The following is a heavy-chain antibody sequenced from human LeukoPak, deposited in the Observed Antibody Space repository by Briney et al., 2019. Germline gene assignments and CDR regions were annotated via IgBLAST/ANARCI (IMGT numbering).Heavy chain of an antibody. J-gene: IGHJ4*02. Sequence: GGSLRLSCAASGFTFISYWMTWVRQAPGKGLEWVAQISQDGTESYSVDSVRGRFTISRDNAKNSAYLQMNSLRPEDTAVYYCARDSTGTVFDLWGQGTLVTVSS. CDR3: ARDSTGTVFDL. V-gene: IGHV3-7*04. CDR1: GFTFISYW. CDR2: ISQDGTES. D-gene: IGHD1-1*01.